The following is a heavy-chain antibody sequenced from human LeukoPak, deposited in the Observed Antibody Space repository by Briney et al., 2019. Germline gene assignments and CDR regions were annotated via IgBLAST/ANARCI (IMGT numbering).Heavy chain of an antibody. CDR2: ISSSGIYI. Sequence: GGSLRLSCAASGFTFSSYSMNWVRQAPGKGLEWVSSISSSGIYIYYADSVKGRFTISRDNAKNSLYLQMNSLRAEDTGVYYCAQSIGRVVGTFDFWGQGTLVTVFS. D-gene: IGHD2-21*01. CDR3: AQSIGRVVGTFDF. CDR1: GFTFSSYS. J-gene: IGHJ4*02. V-gene: IGHV3-21*01.